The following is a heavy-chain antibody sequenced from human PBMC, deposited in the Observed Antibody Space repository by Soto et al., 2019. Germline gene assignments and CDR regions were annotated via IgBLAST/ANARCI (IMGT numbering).Heavy chain of an antibody. CDR3: ARVGRESPRVELSHAFDI. CDR1: GFTFDDYG. J-gene: IGHJ3*02. Sequence: GGSLRLSCAASGFTFDDYGMSWVRQAPGKGLEWVSGINWNGGSTGYVDSVKGRFTISRDNAKNSLYLQMNSLRAEDTALYHCARVGRESPRVELSHAFDIWGQGTMVTVSS. D-gene: IGHD3-16*02. V-gene: IGHV3-20*01. CDR2: INWNGGST.